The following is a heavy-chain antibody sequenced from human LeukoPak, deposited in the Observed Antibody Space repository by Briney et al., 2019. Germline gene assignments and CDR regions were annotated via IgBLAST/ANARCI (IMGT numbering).Heavy chain of an antibody. CDR2: ISAYNGNT. J-gene: IGHJ6*03. CDR3: ARVRGSWYSQGYMGV. Sequence: ASVKVSCKASGYTFTSYGISWVRQAPGQGLEWMGWISAYNGNTNYAQKLQGRVTMTTDTSTSTAYMELRSLRSDDTAVYYCARVRGSWYSQGYMGVWGKGTTVTVSS. CDR1: GYTFTSYG. D-gene: IGHD6-13*01. V-gene: IGHV1-18*01.